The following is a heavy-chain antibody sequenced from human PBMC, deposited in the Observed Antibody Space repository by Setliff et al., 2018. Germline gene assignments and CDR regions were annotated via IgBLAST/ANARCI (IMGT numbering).Heavy chain of an antibody. CDR2: IKSKTDGGTI. D-gene: IGHD3-22*01. V-gene: IGHV3-15*01. Sequence: PGGSLRLSCAASGFTFSKAWMSWVRQAPGKGLEWVGRIKSKTDGGTIDYAAPVKGRLTISRDDSKNTLYLQVNSLRSEDTAVYYCTTDSMFYFDSSGCHVLDYWGQGTLVTVSS. CDR1: GFTFSKAW. CDR3: TTDSMFYFDSSGCHVLDY. J-gene: IGHJ4*02.